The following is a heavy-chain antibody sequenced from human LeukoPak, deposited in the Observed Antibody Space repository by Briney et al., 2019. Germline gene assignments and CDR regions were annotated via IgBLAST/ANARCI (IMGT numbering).Heavy chain of an antibody. CDR1: GGSFSGYY. D-gene: IGHD6-13*01. CDR2: INHSGST. Sequence: RTSETLSLTCAVYGGSFSGYYWSWIRQPPGKGLGWIGEINHSGSTNYNPSLKSRVTISVDTSKNQFSLKLSSVTAADTAVYYCARGSSSWFYYFDYWGQGTLVTVSS. V-gene: IGHV4-34*01. CDR3: ARGSSSWFYYFDY. J-gene: IGHJ4*02.